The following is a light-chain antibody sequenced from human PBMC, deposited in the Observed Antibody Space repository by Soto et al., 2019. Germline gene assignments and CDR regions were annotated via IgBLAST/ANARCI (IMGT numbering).Light chain of an antibody. Sequence: QSVPTQSSSASASLGSSVKLTCTLSSGHSSYIIAWHQQQPGKAPRYLMKLEGSGSYNKGSGVPDRFSGSSSGADRYLTISNLQFEDEADYYCETWDSNTRVFGTGTKVTVL. CDR3: ETWDSNTRV. J-gene: IGLJ1*01. V-gene: IGLV4-60*02. CDR2: LEGSGSY. CDR1: SGHSSYI.